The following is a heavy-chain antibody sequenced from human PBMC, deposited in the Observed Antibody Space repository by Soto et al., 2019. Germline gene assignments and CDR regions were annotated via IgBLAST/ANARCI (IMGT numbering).Heavy chain of an antibody. V-gene: IGHV3-9*01. D-gene: IGHD3-3*01. CDR2: ISWNSGSR. Sequence: GGSLRLSCAASGFTFDDYAMHWVRQAPGKGLEWVSGISWNSGSRGYADSVKGRFTISRDNAKNSLYLQMNSLRAEDTAWYYCAKDPWGTIFGVVTTRVDPWGQGTLVTVSS. CDR1: GFTFDDYA. J-gene: IGHJ5*02. CDR3: AKDPWGTIFGVVTTRVDP.